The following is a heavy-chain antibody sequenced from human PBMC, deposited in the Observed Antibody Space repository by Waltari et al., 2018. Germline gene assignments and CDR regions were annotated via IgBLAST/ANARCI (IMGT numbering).Heavy chain of an antibody. CDR2: LNPNIGNP. Sequence: QVQLVQSGAEVKKPGASVKVSCRASGYTFTSYDINWVRQATGQGLEWMGWLNPNIGNPDYAQKFQGRVTMTMNTSISTAYMELSSLRSEDTAVYYCARGYPFSFYGSGTYYNVYDYWGQGTLVTVSS. CDR3: ARGYPFSFYGSGTYYNVYDY. J-gene: IGHJ4*02. D-gene: IGHD3-10*01. V-gene: IGHV1-8*01. CDR1: GYTFTSYD.